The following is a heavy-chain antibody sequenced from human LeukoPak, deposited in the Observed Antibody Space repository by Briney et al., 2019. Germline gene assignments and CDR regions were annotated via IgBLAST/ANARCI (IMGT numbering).Heavy chain of an antibody. CDR3: ARDQHDRYFDY. CDR2: IWNDGRNK. Sequence: AGGSLRLSCAASGFTFSSYGMHWVRQAPGKGLEWVAVIWNDGRNKYYADSVKGRFTISRDNSKNTLYLRMNSLRAEDTAVYYCARDQHDRYFDYWGQGTLVTVSS. CDR1: GFTFSSYG. V-gene: IGHV3-33*01. J-gene: IGHJ4*02.